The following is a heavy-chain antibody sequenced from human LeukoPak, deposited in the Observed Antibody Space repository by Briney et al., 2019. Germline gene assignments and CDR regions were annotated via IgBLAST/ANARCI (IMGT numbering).Heavy chain of an antibody. Sequence: ASVKVSCKASGYTFTSYYMHWVRQAPGQGLEWMGIINPSGGSTSYAQKFQGRVTMTRDTSTSTVYMELSSLRSEDTAVDYCARAGRIVRDAFDIWGQGTMVTVSS. J-gene: IGHJ3*02. D-gene: IGHD3-22*01. CDR2: INPSGGST. V-gene: IGHV1-46*01. CDR1: GYTFTSYY. CDR3: ARAGRIVRDAFDI.